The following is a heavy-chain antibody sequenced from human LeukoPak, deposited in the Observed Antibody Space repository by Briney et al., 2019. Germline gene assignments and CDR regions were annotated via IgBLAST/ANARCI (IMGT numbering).Heavy chain of an antibody. CDR3: AKLVGTATTATDY. Sequence: PGGSLRLSCAASGFTFSNYAMTWVRQAPGKGLECVSVISGSGSNTDYADSVEGRFTISRDNSKNTLSLQMNSRSAEDTAIYYCAKLVGTATTATDYWGQGTLVTVSS. D-gene: IGHD1-1*01. V-gene: IGHV3-23*01. J-gene: IGHJ4*02. CDR1: GFTFSNYA. CDR2: ISGSGSNT.